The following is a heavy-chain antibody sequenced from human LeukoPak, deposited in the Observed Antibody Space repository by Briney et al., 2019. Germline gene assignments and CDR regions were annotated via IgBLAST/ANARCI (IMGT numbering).Heavy chain of an antibody. D-gene: IGHD2-2*02. Sequence: PGGPLRLSCAASGFTFSSHDMHWVRQATGKGLEWVSSIGTAGDAYYPGSVKGRFTISRENAKNSLYLQMNSLRAGDTAVYYCARGSCSSTSCYTLNPLDYWGQGTPVTVSS. V-gene: IGHV3-13*04. J-gene: IGHJ4*02. CDR2: IGTAGDA. CDR1: GFTFSSHD. CDR3: ARGSCSSTSCYTLNPLDY.